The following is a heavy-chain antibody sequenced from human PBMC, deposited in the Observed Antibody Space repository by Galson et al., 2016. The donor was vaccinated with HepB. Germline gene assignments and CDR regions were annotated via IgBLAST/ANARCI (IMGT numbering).Heavy chain of an antibody. CDR1: GFGVSSNY. J-gene: IGHJ3*01. V-gene: IGHV3-53*01. CDR2: IYINGNG. Sequence: LRLSCAASGFGVSSNYMTWVRQAPGKGLEWVSVIYINGNGYYADSVRGRFTISRDNSKNTVYLQMNSLRAEDAAMYYCARDLPEETAGALDVWGQGTMVIVSS. CDR3: ARDLPEETAGALDV. D-gene: IGHD1-14*01.